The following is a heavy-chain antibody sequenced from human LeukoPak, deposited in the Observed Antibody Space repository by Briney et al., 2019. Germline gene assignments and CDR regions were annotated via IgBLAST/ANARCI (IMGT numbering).Heavy chain of an antibody. J-gene: IGHJ5*02. CDR2: INHSGST. CDR3: ARDRRSTSLRGIDP. D-gene: IGHD2-2*01. Sequence: SETLSLTCAVYGGSFNGYYWIWIRQPPGKGLEWIGEINHSGSTNYNPSLKSRVTIPVDTSKNQFSLKLSSVTAADTAVYYCARDRRSTSLRGIDPWGQGTLVTVSS. CDR1: GGSFNGYY. V-gene: IGHV4-34*01.